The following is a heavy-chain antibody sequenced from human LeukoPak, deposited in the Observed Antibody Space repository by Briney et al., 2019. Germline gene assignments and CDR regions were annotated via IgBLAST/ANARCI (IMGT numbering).Heavy chain of an antibody. CDR2: ISGSGGST. Sequence: PGGSLRLSCAASGFTFSSYAMSWVRQAPGKGLEWVSAISGSGGSTYYADSVKGRFTISRDNSKNTLYLQMNSLRAEDTAVYYCAKLNYNDSSGYYTGRGHFDYWGQGTLVTVSS. CDR1: GFTFSSYA. D-gene: IGHD3-22*01. J-gene: IGHJ4*02. CDR3: AKLNYNDSSGYYTGRGHFDY. V-gene: IGHV3-23*01.